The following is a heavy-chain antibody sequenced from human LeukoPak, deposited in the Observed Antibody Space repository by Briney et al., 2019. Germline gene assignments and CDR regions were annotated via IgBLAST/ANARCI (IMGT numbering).Heavy chain of an antibody. J-gene: IGHJ4*02. CDR2: ISHSGST. D-gene: IGHD6-19*01. V-gene: IGHV4-59*04. CDR1: GGSISSYY. CDR3: ARGGLDYFDS. Sequence: SETLSLTCTVSGGSISSYYWSWIRQPPGKGLEWIATISHSGSTYYNPSLKSQVTISVDTSKNQFSLKLSSVTAADTAVYYCARGGLDYFDSWGQGTLVTVSS.